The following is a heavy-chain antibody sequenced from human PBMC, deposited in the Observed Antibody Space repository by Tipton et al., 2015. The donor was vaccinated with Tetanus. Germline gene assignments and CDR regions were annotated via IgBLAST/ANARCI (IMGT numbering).Heavy chain of an antibody. D-gene: IGHD6-13*01. Sequence: GSLRLSCEGSGFTLSRYWMHWVRQAPGTGLVWVARINSDGSARSYVDSVKGRFSISRDNAKNTLYLQMNSLRVEDTAVYYCVRDGGSSGWLAYWGQGTLVTVSS. CDR3: VRDGGSSGWLAY. V-gene: IGHV3-74*01. J-gene: IGHJ4*02. CDR2: INSDGSAR. CDR1: GFTLSRYW.